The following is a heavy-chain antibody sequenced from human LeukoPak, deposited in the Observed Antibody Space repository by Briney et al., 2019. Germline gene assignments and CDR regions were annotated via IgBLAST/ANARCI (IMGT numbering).Heavy chain of an antibody. Sequence: PGGPLRLSWAASGFPFGGYAINGVGRAPGKGRGWFSSISGSGGSRNYADSVKGRFTLSRDNSKNTLYLQMNSLRAEDTAVYYCAKRADSGSYYAAFDIWGQGTMVTVSS. D-gene: IGHD3-10*01. J-gene: IGHJ3*02. V-gene: IGHV3-23*01. CDR2: ISGSGGSR. CDR1: GFPFGGYA. CDR3: AKRADSGSYYAAFDI.